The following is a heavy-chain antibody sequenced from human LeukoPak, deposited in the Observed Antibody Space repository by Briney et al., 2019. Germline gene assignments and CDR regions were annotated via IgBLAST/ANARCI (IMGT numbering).Heavy chain of an antibody. CDR2: TSAYNGNT. D-gene: IGHD3-10*01. CDR3: ARVGPMVRGAIRRTDY. J-gene: IGHJ4*02. V-gene: IGHV1-18*01. CDR1: GYTFTSYG. Sequence: ASVKVSCKASGYTFTSYGISWVRQAPGQGLEWMGWTSAYNGNTNYAQKLQGRVTMTTDTSTSTAYMELRSLRSDDTAVYYCARVGPMVRGAIRRTDYWGQGTLVTVSS.